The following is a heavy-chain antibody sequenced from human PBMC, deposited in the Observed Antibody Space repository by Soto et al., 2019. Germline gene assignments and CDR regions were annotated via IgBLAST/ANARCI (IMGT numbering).Heavy chain of an antibody. J-gene: IGHJ6*03. CDR3: ARDRQLRYFDWLSSASHYYYYMDV. D-gene: IGHD3-9*01. Sequence: PGGSLRLSCAASGFTFSSYWMSWVRQAPGKGLEWVANIKQDGSEKYYVDSVKGRFTISRDNAKNSLYLQMNSLRAEDTAVYYCARDRQLRYFDWLSSASHYYYYMDVWGKGTTVTV. V-gene: IGHV3-7*01. CDR2: IKQDGSEK. CDR1: GFTFSSYW.